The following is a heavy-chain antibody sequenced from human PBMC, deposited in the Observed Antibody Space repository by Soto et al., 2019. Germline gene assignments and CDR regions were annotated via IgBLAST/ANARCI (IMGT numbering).Heavy chain of an antibody. V-gene: IGHV4-30-4*01. CDR1: GGSISSGDYY. CDR2: IYYSGST. Sequence: SETLSLTCTVSGGSISSGDYYWSWIRQPPGKGLEWIGYIYYSGSTYYNPSLKSRVTISVDTSKNQFSLKLSSVTAADTAVYYCARHYYDFWSGYLTHYYYYYMDVWGKGTTVTVSS. J-gene: IGHJ6*03. CDR3: ARHYYDFWSGYLTHYYYYYMDV. D-gene: IGHD3-3*01.